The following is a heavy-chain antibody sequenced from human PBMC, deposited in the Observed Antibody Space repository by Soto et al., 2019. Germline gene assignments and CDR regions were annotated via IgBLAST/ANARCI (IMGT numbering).Heavy chain of an antibody. CDR2: INAGNGNT. Sequence: QAQLVQSGAEVKKPGASVKVSCKASGYTLSSFGIHWVRQAPGQRLGWMGWINAGNGNTKYSQELQGRVTFSRDPSANTAYMELTSLTSEDTAVYFCVRTRQQWLVGDSWGQGSLVTVSS. CDR3: VRTRQQWLVGDS. D-gene: IGHD6-19*01. CDR1: GYTLSSFG. J-gene: IGHJ4*02. V-gene: IGHV1-3*01.